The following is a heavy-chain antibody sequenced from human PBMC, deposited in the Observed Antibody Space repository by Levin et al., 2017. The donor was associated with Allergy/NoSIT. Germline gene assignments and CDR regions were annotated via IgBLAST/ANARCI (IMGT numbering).Heavy chain of an antibody. D-gene: IGHD1/OR15-1a*01. CDR3: ARPQQRLLSLYGMDV. CDR1: GFTFSSYG. J-gene: IGHJ6*02. CDR2: IWYDGSNK. V-gene: IGHV3-33*01. Sequence: GASVKVSCAASGFTFSSYGMHWVRQAPGKGLEWVAVIWYDGSNKYYADSVKGRFTISRDNSKNTLYLQMNSLRAEDTAVYYCARPQQRLLSLYGMDVWGQGTTVTVSS.